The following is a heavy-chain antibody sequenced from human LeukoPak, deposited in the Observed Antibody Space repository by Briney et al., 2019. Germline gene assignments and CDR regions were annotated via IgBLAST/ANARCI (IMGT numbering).Heavy chain of an antibody. CDR3: ARAGTMVRGVHRHDNWFDP. J-gene: IGHJ5*02. V-gene: IGHV4-38-2*02. CDR2: IDHSATI. CDR1: GYSISSGYY. D-gene: IGHD3-10*01. Sequence: QASETLSLTCTVSGYSISSGYYWGWIRQPPGKGLEWIGSIDHSATIYYNPSLKSRLTISVDTSKNQFSLKLSSVTAADTAVYYCARAGTMVRGVHRHDNWFDPWGQGTLVTVSS.